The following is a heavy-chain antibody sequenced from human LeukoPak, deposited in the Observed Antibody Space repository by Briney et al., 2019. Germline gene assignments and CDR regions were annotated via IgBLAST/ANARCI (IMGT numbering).Heavy chain of an antibody. V-gene: IGHV4-4*07. Sequence: SETLSLTCTVSGGXINSYYCSWIRQPAGKGLEWIGRIYASGSTNYNPSLKSRVTMSVDTSKNQFSLKLISVTAADTAVYFCARGPYCNGGSCYYFDYWGQGTLVTVSS. J-gene: IGHJ4*02. CDR3: ARGPYCNGGSCYYFDY. CDR1: GGXINSYY. CDR2: IYASGST. D-gene: IGHD2-15*01.